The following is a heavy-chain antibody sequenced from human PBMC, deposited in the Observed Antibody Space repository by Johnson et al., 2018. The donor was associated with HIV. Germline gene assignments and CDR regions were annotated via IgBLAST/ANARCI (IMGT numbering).Heavy chain of an antibody. CDR1: GFTFSTNW. J-gene: IGHJ3*02. CDR2: INSDGSST. V-gene: IGHV3-74*01. D-gene: IGHD6-19*01. Sequence: VQLVESGGDLVQPGGSLRLSCVGSGFTFSTNWMHWVRQAPGKGLVWVSRINSDGSSTSYADSVKGRFTISRDNAKNTLYLQMDSLGAEDTAVYYCARDRPSGWPDAFDIWGQGTLVTVSS. CDR3: ARDRPSGWPDAFDI.